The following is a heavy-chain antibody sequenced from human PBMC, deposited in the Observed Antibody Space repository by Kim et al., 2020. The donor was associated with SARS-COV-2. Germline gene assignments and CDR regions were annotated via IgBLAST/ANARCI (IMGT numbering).Heavy chain of an antibody. J-gene: IGHJ4*02. Sequence: GGSLRLSCVASGFTFSTSPMGWVRQAPGKGLEWVSRISWDGTRTYYADSVKGRVTMSSDKSKNMLYLHMNSLRVEDTAVYSCAKGVINSGFDYWGQGTQV. D-gene: IGHD1-26*01. CDR1: GFTFSTSP. CDR3: AKGVINSGFDY. V-gene: IGHV3-23*01. CDR2: ISWDGTRT.